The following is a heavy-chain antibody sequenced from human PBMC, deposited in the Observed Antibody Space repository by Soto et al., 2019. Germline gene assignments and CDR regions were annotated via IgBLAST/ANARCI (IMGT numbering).Heavy chain of an antibody. CDR1: GGTFSSYA. D-gene: IGHD2-2*01. CDR2: IIPIFGTA. Sequence: ASVKVSCKASGGTFSSYAISWVRQAPGQGLEWMGGIIPIFGTANYAQKFQGRVTITADESTSTAYMELSSLRSEDTAVYYCARGESCSSTSCYRPRNYYYYYGMDVWGQGTTVTVSS. V-gene: IGHV1-69*13. CDR3: ARGESCSSTSCYRPRNYYYYYGMDV. J-gene: IGHJ6*02.